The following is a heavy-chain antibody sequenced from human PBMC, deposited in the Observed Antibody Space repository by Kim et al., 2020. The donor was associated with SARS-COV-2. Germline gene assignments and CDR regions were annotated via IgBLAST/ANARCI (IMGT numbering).Heavy chain of an antibody. D-gene: IGHD1-26*01. V-gene: IGHV4-34*01. CDR2: INHSGST. J-gene: IGHJ6*03. CDR3: ARGTRQVLGRGPYYYSID. Sequence: SETLSLTCAVYGGSFSGYYWSWIRQPPGKGLEWIGEINHSGSTNYNPSLKSRVTISVDTSKNQFSLSLSSVTAADTAVYSCARGTRQVLGRGPYYYSID. CDR1: GGSFSGYY.